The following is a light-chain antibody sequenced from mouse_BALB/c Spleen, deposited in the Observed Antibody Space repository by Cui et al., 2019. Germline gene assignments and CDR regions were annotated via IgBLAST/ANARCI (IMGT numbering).Light chain of an antibody. V-gene: IGKV4-74*01. CDR2: STS. Sequence: QIVLTQSPAIMSASLGEQVTMTCTASSSVSSSYLHWYQQKPGSSPKLWIYSTSNLASGVPARFSGSGSGTSYSLTISSMEAEDAATYYCHQYHRSPYTFGGGTKLEIK. J-gene: IGKJ2*01. CDR3: HQYHRSPYT. CDR1: SSVSSSY.